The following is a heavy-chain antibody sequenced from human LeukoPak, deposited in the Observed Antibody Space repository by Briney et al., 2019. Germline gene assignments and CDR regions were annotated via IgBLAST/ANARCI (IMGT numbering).Heavy chain of an antibody. J-gene: IGHJ3*02. CDR1: GFTFDDYA. CDR3: AKSGVGATIKAFDI. Sequence: PGRSLRLSCAASGFTFDDYAMHWVRQAPGKGLEWGSGISWNSGSIGYADSVKGRFTISRDNAKNSLYLQMNSLRAEDMALYYCAKSGVGATIKAFDIWGQGTMVTVSS. V-gene: IGHV3-9*03. D-gene: IGHD1-26*01. CDR2: ISWNSGSI.